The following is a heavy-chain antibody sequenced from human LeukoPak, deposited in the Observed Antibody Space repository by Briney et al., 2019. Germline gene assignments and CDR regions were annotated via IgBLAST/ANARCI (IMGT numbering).Heavy chain of an antibody. Sequence: PGGSLRLSCAASGFTFSNYWMSWVRQAPGKGLEWVANIKQDGSVKYYVGSVKGRFTISRDNAKNSLYLQMNSLRAEDTADYYCARIGYSSSCFDYWGQGTLVTVSS. CDR2: IKQDGSVK. J-gene: IGHJ4*01. V-gene: IGHV3-7*03. CDR1: GFTFSNYW. CDR3: ARIGYSSSCFDY. D-gene: IGHD6-13*01.